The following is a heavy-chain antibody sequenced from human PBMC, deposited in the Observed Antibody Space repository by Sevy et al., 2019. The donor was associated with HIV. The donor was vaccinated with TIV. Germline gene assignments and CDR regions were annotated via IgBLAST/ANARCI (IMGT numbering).Heavy chain of an antibody. CDR2: IRSKAYGGTT. Sequence: GGSLRLSCTASGFTFGDYAMSWFRQAPGKGLEWVGFIRSKAYGGTTEYAASVKGRSTISRDDSKSIAYLQMNSLKTEDTAVYYCTRPLWLQSYYYYYMDVWGKGTTVTVSS. J-gene: IGHJ6*03. V-gene: IGHV3-49*03. CDR1: GFTFGDYA. D-gene: IGHD6-19*01. CDR3: TRPLWLQSYYYYYMDV.